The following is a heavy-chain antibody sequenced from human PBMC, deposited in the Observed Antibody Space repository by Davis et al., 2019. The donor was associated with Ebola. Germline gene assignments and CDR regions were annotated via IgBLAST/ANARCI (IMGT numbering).Heavy chain of an antibody. J-gene: IGHJ6*02. Sequence: ASVKVSCKASGYTFTSYGISWVRQAPGQGLEWMGWISAYNGNTNYAQKLQGRVTTTTDTSTSTAYMELRRLRSDDTAVYYCARDVKVVGIAGGKYLYYYYGMDVWGQGTTVTVSS. V-gene: IGHV1-18*01. CDR2: ISAYNGNT. CDR1: GYTFTSYG. CDR3: ARDVKVVGIAGGKYLYYYYGMDV. D-gene: IGHD2/OR15-2a*01.